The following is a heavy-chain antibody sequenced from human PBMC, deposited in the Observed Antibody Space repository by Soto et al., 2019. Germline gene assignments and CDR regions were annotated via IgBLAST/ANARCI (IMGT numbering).Heavy chain of an antibody. CDR2: ISSSSSYI. D-gene: IGHD6-6*01. CDR1: GFTFSSYS. CDR3: AVSRSMAARPAYYYYYGMDV. J-gene: IGHJ6*02. Sequence: GGSLRLSCAASGFTFSSYSMNWVRQAPGKGLEWVSSISSSSSYIYYADSVKGRFTISRGNAKNSLYLQMNSLRAEDTAVYYCAVSRSMAARPAYYYYYGMDVWGQGTTVTVSS. V-gene: IGHV3-21*01.